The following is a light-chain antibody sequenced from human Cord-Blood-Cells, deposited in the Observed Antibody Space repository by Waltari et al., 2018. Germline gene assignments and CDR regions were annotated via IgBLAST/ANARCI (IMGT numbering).Light chain of an antibody. CDR1: SSDVGAYNY. CDR2: DVS. CDR3: SSYTSSSTVV. Sequence: QSALTQPASVSWSPGQSITISSTGTSSDVGAYNYAPWYQQHPGKAPKLMIYDVSNRPAGVSNRFSGSKSGNTASLTISGLQAEDEADYYCSSYTSSSTVVFGGGTKLTVL. J-gene: IGLJ2*01. V-gene: IGLV2-14*01.